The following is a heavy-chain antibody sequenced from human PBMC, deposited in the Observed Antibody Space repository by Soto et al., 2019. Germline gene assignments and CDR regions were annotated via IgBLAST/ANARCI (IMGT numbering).Heavy chain of an antibody. J-gene: IGHJ6*02. CDR2: INTYNGNT. CDR1: GYTFTRYG. Sequence: QVQLVQSGAEVKNPGASVKVSCKASGYTFTRYGIGWARQAPGQVLGWMGWINTYNGNTNYAQNVQGRVTLTTDTSTSTAYMELRSLRSNDTAIYYCAMVDVYVTPSPQDVWGQGTTVIVSS. D-gene: IGHD3-16*01. CDR3: AMVDVYVTPSPQDV. V-gene: IGHV1-18*01.